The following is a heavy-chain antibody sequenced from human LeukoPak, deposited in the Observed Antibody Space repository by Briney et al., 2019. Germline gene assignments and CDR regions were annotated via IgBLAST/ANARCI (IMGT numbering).Heavy chain of an antibody. D-gene: IGHD2-2*01. J-gene: IGHJ6*02. CDR2: IYIDGSTSRNPSLNGST. CDR1: GDSISSTSYF. V-gene: IGHV4-61*02. CDR3: ARDSIPRFGPAAMDATVYYYGMDV. Sequence: SETLSLTCTVAGDSISSTSYFWSWIRQPAGKGLEWIGRIYIDGSTSRNPSLNGSTSRNPSLKSRVSMSIDMSQNQFSLNLNSVTAADTAVYYCARDSIPRFGPAAMDATVYYYGMDVWGQGTTVTVSS.